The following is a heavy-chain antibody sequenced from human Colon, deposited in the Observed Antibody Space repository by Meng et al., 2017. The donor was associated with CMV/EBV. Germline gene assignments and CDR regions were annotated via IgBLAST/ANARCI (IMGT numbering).Heavy chain of an antibody. V-gene: IGHV6-1*01. CDR3: ARDPAAFDL. J-gene: IGHJ4*02. CDR1: GDSVSTNSAA. Sequence: QVQLQQSGPGLVKPSQTLSLTCAISGDSVSTNSAAWNWIRQAPSGGLEWLGRTYYKSKWYNDYAESVKSRITINPDTSKNQFSPQLNSVTPEDTAVYYCARDPAAFDLWGQGILVTVSP. CDR2: TYYKSKWYN. D-gene: IGHD6-25*01.